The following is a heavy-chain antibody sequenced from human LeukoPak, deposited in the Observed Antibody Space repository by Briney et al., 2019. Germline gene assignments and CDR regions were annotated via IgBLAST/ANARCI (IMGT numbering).Heavy chain of an antibody. J-gene: IGHJ5*02. CDR1: GFTFDDYA. CDR3: VKDRINYALDP. Sequence: PGRSLRLSCAASGFTFDDYAMHWVRQAPGKGLEWVSGISWNSGSIGYADSVKGRFTISRDNAKNSLYLQMNTLRPEDTALYYCVKDRINYALDPWGQGTLVTVTS. D-gene: IGHD3-16*01. V-gene: IGHV3-9*01. CDR2: ISWNSGSI.